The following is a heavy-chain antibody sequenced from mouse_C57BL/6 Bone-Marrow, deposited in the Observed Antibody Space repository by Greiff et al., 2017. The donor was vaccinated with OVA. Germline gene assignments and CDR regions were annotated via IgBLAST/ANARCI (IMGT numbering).Heavy chain of an antibody. CDR1: GYTFTSYG. CDR3: ASHGSRWYFDV. CDR2: IYPRSGNT. Sequence: QVQLQQSGAELARPGASVKLSCKASGYTFTSYGISWVKQRTGQGLEWIGEIYPRSGNTYYNEKFKGKATPTADKSSSTAYMELRSLTSEDSAVYFCASHGSRWYFDVWGTGTTVTVSS. D-gene: IGHD1-1*01. J-gene: IGHJ1*03. V-gene: IGHV1-81*01.